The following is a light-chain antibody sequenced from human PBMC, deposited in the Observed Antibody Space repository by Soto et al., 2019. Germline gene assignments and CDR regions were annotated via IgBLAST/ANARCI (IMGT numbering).Light chain of an antibody. Sequence: DTQLTQSPSSLPASIGDRVTITCRASQSIGNWLAWYQHKPGKAPKLLIYKASTLESGVPSRFSGSGSGTEFTLTIRRLQPEDFATYYFQQFNTSSPAYTFGQGTKLENK. CDR2: KAS. CDR1: QSIGNW. V-gene: IGKV1-5*03. CDR3: QQFNTSSPAYT. J-gene: IGKJ2*01.